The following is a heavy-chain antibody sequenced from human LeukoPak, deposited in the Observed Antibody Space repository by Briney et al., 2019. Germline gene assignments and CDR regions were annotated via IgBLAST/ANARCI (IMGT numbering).Heavy chain of an antibody. J-gene: IGHJ1*01. V-gene: IGHV3-74*01. D-gene: IGHD3-22*01. CDR2: IKSDGST. CDR1: GFTFSSYW. CDR3: ARAPSEIGGYYPEYYRH. Sequence: GGSLRLSCAASGFTFSSYWMHWVRQAPGKGLVWVPRIKSDGSTNYADSVKGRFTISRDNAKNTVSLQMNSLRAEDTGVYYCARAPSEIGGYYPEYYRHWGQGTLVPVSS.